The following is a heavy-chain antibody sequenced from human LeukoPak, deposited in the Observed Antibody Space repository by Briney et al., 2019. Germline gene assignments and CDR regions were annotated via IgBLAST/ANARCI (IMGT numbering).Heavy chain of an antibody. CDR2: IIPIFGTA. Sequence: VASVKVSCKASRGTFSSYAISWVRQAPGQGLEWMGGIIPIFGTANYAQKFQGRVTITTDESTSTAYMELSSLRSEDTAVYYCARDDGYNWGLIDYWGQGTLVTVSS. CDR3: ARDDGYNWGLIDY. V-gene: IGHV1-69*05. J-gene: IGHJ4*02. D-gene: IGHD5-24*01. CDR1: RGTFSSYA.